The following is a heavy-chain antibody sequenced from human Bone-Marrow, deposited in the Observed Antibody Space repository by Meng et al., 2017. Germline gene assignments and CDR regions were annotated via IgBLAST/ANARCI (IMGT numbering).Heavy chain of an antibody. V-gene: IGHV1-18*01. CDR2: ISAYNGNT. D-gene: IGHD6-13*01. Sequence: ASVKVSCKASGYTFTGYDINWVRQAPGQGLEWMGWISAYNGNTNYAQKLQGRVTMTTDTSTSTAYMELRSLRSDDTAVYYCARDLILEQLGNFDYWGQGTLVTVSS. CDR1: GYTFTGYD. J-gene: IGHJ4*02. CDR3: ARDLILEQLGNFDY.